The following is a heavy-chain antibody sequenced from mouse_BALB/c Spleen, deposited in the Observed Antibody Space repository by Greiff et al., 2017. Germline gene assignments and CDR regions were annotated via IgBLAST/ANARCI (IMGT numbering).Heavy chain of an antibody. CDR1: GFSLTSYG. CDR3: ATSYGNYVGAMDY. Sequence: VQLQESGPGLVAPSQSLSITCTVSGFSLTSYGVHWVRQPPGKGLEWLGVIWAGGSTNYNSALMSRLSISKDNSKSQVFLKMNSLQTDDTAMYYCATSYGNYVGAMDYWGQGTSVTVSS. D-gene: IGHD2-1*01. J-gene: IGHJ4*01. CDR2: IWAGGST. V-gene: IGHV2-9*02.